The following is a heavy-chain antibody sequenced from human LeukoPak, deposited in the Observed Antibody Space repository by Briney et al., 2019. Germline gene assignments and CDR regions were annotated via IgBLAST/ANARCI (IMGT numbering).Heavy chain of an antibody. Sequence: ASVKVSCKASGNTFTGYYMHWVRQAPGQEFEWMGWLSPNSGDTKFAQKFQGRVTMTRDTSISTAYMELSNLRSDDTAVHYCARATDISSWYLAYWGQGTLVTVSS. V-gene: IGHV1-2*02. CDR2: LSPNSGDT. J-gene: IGHJ4*02. CDR1: GNTFTGYY. D-gene: IGHD6-13*01. CDR3: ARATDISSWYLAY.